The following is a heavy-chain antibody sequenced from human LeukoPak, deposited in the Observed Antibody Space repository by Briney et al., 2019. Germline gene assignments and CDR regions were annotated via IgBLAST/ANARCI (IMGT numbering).Heavy chain of an antibody. V-gene: IGHV3-30-3*01. CDR2: ISYDGTNK. CDR3: ARDLHSKWLDP. Sequence: PGGSLRLSCAASGFTFSTYTMHWVRQAPDKGLEWVAVISYDGTNKYYADSMKGRFTISRDNSQNTLYLQVNSLRVEDSAVYYCARDLHSKWLDPWGQGTLVTVSS. CDR1: GFTFSTYT. J-gene: IGHJ5*02.